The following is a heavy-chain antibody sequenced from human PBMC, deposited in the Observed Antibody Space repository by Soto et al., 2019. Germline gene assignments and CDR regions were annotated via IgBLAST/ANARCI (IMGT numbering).Heavy chain of an antibody. CDR1: GFTFSNAW. V-gene: IGHV3-15*01. D-gene: IGHD4-17*01. J-gene: IGHJ5*02. Sequence: GGSLRLSCAASGFTFSNAWMSWVRQAPGKGLEWVGRIKGEADGGTTDYAAPVKGRITISRDHSKDTLYLHMNSLKTEDTAVYYCARHGDYGDYSTLVWFDPWGQGTLVTVSS. CDR2: IKGEADGGTT. CDR3: ARHGDYGDYSTLVWFDP.